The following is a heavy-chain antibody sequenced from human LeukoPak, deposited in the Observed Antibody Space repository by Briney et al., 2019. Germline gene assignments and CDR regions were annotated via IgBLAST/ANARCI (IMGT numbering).Heavy chain of an antibody. CDR2: ISAYNGNT. CDR3: ARVFQAVAGTSYYYYYYMDV. D-gene: IGHD6-19*01. J-gene: IGHJ6*03. Sequence: ASVKVSCKASGYTFTSYGISWVRQAPGQGLEWMGWISAYNGNTNYAQKLQGRVTMTTDTSTSTAYMELRSLRSDDTAVYYCARVFQAVAGTSYYYYYYMDVWGKGTTVTVSS. V-gene: IGHV1-18*01. CDR1: GYTFTSYG.